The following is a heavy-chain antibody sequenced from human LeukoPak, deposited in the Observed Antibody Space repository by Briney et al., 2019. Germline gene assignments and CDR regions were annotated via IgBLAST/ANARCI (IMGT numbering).Heavy chain of an antibody. CDR2: ISYDGSNK. CDR1: GFTFSSYG. V-gene: IGHV3-30*18. Sequence: GGSLRLSCAASGFTFSSYGMHWVRQAPGKGLEWVAVISYDGSNKYYADSVKGRFTISRDNSKNTLYLQMNSLRAEDTAVYYCAKADGWYHYWGQGTLVTVSS. D-gene: IGHD2-15*01. CDR3: AKADGWYHY. J-gene: IGHJ4*02.